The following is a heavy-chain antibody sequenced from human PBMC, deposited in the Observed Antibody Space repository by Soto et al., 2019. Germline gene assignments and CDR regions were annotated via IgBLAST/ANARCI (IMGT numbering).Heavy chain of an antibody. CDR2: ISYGGSNK. Sequence: QVQLVESGGGVVQPGRSLRLSCAASGLTFSSYGMHWVRQAPGKGLEWGAVISYGGSNKDYADSVKGRFTISRDNSKNTLYLQMNSLRAEDTAVYYCAKRSGIAVTGAEYFDLWGRGTLVTVSS. J-gene: IGHJ2*01. CDR1: GLTFSSYG. CDR3: AKRSGIAVTGAEYFDL. D-gene: IGHD6-19*01. V-gene: IGHV3-30*18.